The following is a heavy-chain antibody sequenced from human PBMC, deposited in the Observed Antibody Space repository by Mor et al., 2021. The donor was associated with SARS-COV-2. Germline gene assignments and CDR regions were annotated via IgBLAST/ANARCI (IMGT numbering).Heavy chain of an antibody. CDR1: YA. D-gene: IGHD3-10*02. V-gene: IGHV3-30-3*01. CDR3: ARADPVPDY. Sequence: YAMTWVRQAPGKGLEWVAVTSYDGSDKYYADSVKGRFTISRDNSKNTLYLQMNGLRPEDTAVYYCARADPVPDYWGQGTLV. CDR2: TSYDGSDK. J-gene: IGHJ4*02.